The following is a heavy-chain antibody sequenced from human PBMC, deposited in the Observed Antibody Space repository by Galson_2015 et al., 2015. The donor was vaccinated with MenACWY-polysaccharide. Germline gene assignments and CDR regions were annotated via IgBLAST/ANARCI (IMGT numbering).Heavy chain of an antibody. V-gene: IGHV3-30-3*01. D-gene: IGHD2-2*01. Sequence: SLRLSCAASGFTFSSYAIHWVRQAPGKGLEWVAVISYDASNIYYADSVKGRFTISRDNSKNTLYLQMNSLRAEDTAIYYCARSYCSRTSCYGMDVWGQGTTVTVSS. CDR2: ISYDASNI. J-gene: IGHJ6*02. CDR1: GFTFSSYA. CDR3: ARSYCSRTSCYGMDV.